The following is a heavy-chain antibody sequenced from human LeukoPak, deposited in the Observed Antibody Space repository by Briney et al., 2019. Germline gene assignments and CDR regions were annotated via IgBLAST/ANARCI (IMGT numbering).Heavy chain of an antibody. CDR3: ARSQNNAYFRYWYFDL. CDR1: GFIFSSYW. V-gene: IGHV3-74*01. D-gene: IGHD2/OR15-2a*01. CDR2: INSDGSST. J-gene: IGHJ2*01. Sequence: PGGSLRLSCAASGFIFSSYWMHWVRHAPGKGLVWVSRINSDGSSTSYADSVKGRFTISRDNAKNTLYLQMNSLRAEDRAVYYCARSQNNAYFRYWYFDLWGRGTLVTVSS.